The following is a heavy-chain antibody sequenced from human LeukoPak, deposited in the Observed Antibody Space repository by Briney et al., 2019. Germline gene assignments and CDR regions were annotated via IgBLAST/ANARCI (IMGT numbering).Heavy chain of an antibody. Sequence: SETLSLTCTVAGGSISSYYWSWIRQPPGKGLGWIGYIYYSGSTNYNPSLKSRVTISVDTSKNQFSLKVSSVTAADTAVYYCARETRYCSGGSCYEPFDYWGEGTLVTVSS. CDR1: GGSISSYY. V-gene: IGHV4-59*01. CDR3: ARETRYCSGGSCYEPFDY. CDR2: IYYSGST. D-gene: IGHD2-15*01. J-gene: IGHJ4*02.